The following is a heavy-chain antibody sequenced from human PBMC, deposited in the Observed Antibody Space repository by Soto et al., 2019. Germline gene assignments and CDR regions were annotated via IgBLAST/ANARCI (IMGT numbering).Heavy chain of an antibody. Sequence: QVQLVQSGAEVKKPGSSVKVSCKASGGTFSSYAISWVRQAPGQGLEWMGGIIPIFGTANYAQKFQGRVTITADESTSTAYMELSSLRSEDTAVYYCARDRFLEWLLGYYYYGMDVWGQGTTVTVSS. V-gene: IGHV1-69*12. CDR3: ARDRFLEWLLGYYYYGMDV. CDR1: GGTFSSYA. CDR2: IIPIFGTA. J-gene: IGHJ6*02. D-gene: IGHD3-3*01.